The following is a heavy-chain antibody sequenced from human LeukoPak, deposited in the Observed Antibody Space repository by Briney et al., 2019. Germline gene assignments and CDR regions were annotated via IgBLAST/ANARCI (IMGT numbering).Heavy chain of an antibody. CDR1: GGSIGSYY. V-gene: IGHV4-59*07. D-gene: IGHD5-12*01. CDR2: IYYTGNT. Sequence: PSDTLSLTCTVSGGSIGSYYWSWIRQPPGEGLEWIGYIYYTGNTNFNPSLKSRVTISVDTSKNQFSLKLTSVTAADAAVYYCARGGGAAGYDNEFDYWGQGALVTVSS. J-gene: IGHJ4*02. CDR3: ARGGGAAGYDNEFDY.